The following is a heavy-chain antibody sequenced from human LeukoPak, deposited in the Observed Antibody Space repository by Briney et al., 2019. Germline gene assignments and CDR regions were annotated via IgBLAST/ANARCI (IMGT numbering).Heavy chain of an antibody. V-gene: IGHV4-4*07. J-gene: IGHJ2*01. D-gene: IGHD2-2*01. CDR2: IYSSGST. CDR1: GGSISSYY. Sequence: SETLSLTCTVSGGSISSYYWSWIRQPAGKGLEWIGRIYSSGSTNYNPSLKRRVTMSVDTSKNQFSLKLSSVTAADTAVYYCARGQYHLLYWYFDLWGRGTLVTVSS. CDR3: ARGQYHLLYWYFDL.